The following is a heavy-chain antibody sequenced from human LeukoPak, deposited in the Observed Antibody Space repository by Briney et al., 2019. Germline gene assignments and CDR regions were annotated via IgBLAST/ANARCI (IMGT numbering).Heavy chain of an antibody. CDR1: GGSISNHY. Sequence: SETLSLACTVSGGSISNHYWSWIRQAPGKGLEWIGYIYYSGSTNYNPSVKSRVTISVDTSKNQFSLRLSSVTAADTAVYYCAKHLTNAYYDMIWFDPWGQGTLVTVSS. V-gene: IGHV4-59*11. CDR2: IYYSGST. CDR3: AKHLTNAYYDMIWFDP. J-gene: IGHJ5*02. D-gene: IGHD3-22*01.